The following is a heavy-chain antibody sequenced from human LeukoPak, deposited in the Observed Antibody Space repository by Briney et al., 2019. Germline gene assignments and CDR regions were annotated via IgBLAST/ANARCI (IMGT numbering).Heavy chain of an antibody. J-gene: IGHJ4*02. CDR2: INTDESGT. Sequence: GGSLRLSCAASGFTFSSHWMHWVRQAPGKGLVWVSSINTDESGTSYVDSVKGRFTISRDNAKNTLFLQMNNLRAEDTAVYYCAKSGNLWSGHFDSGGQGTLVSVSS. D-gene: IGHD3-3*01. CDR1: GFTFSSHW. V-gene: IGHV3-74*01. CDR3: AKSGNLWSGHFDS.